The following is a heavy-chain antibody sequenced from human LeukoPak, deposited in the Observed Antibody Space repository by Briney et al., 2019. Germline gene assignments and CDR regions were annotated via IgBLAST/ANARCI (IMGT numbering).Heavy chain of an antibody. V-gene: IGHV3-30-3*01. CDR3: AKGVTIYTNSGLGY. CDR1: GFIFRNYA. Sequence: GRSLRLSCAASGFIFRNYAMHWVRQAPGKGLEWVAAISYDGSIKDYADSVKGRFTISRDNSQNTLYLQMSSLRAEDTAVYYCAKGVTIYTNSGLGYWGQGTLVTVSS. CDR2: ISYDGSIK. J-gene: IGHJ4*02. D-gene: IGHD7-27*01.